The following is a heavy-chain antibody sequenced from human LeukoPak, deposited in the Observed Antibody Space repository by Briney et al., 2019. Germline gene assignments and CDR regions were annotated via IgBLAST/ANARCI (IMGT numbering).Heavy chain of an antibody. CDR1: GFTFDKYG. CDR3: ARVVDSSGYYSVGYFDY. D-gene: IGHD3-22*01. CDR2: INWNGGSI. Sequence: PGGSLRLSCAASGFTFDKYGMSWVRQSPEKGLEWVAGINWNGGSIHYADSVKGRFTISRDNGKNSLYLQMNSLRAEDTALYYCARVVDSSGYYSVGYFDYWGQGTLVTVSS. J-gene: IGHJ4*02. V-gene: IGHV3-20*04.